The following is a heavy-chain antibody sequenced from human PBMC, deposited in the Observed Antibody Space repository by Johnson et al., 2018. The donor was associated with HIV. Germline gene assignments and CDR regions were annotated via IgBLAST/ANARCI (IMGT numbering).Heavy chain of an antibody. CDR3: AKGLLIAAAHDAFDI. CDR1: GFTFSSYA. Sequence: QVQLVESGGGLVQPGGSLRLSCAASGFTFSSYAIHWVRQAPGKGLEWVSGINWNGGSTFYADSVKGRFTISRDNSKNTLYLQMNSLRAEDTAVYYCAKGLLIAAAHDAFDIWGQGTMVTVSS. CDR2: INWNGGST. J-gene: IGHJ3*02. D-gene: IGHD6-13*01. V-gene: IGHV3-NL1*01.